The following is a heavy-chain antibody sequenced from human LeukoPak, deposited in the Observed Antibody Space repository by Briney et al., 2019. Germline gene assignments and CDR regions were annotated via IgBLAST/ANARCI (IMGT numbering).Heavy chain of an antibody. D-gene: IGHD6-13*01. J-gene: IGHJ4*02. CDR3: ARVDSSSWQFDY. CDR2: INPNSGGT. CDR1: GYTFTSYG. Sequence: ASVKVSCKASGYTFTSYGISWVRQAPGQGLEWVGWINPNSGGTNYAQKFQGRVTMTRDTSISTAYMELSRLRSDDTAVYYCARVDSSSWQFDYWGQGTLVTVSS. V-gene: IGHV1-2*02.